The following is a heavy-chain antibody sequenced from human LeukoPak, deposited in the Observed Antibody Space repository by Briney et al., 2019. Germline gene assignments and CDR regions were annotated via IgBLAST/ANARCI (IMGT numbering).Heavy chain of an antibody. J-gene: IGHJ3*02. CDR1: GYTFTSYG. CDR2: ISTYNGNT. Sequence: ASVKVSCKASGYTFTSYGISWVRQAPGQGLEWMGWISTYNGNTNYAQKLQGRVTMTTDTSTSTAYMVLRSLRSDDTAVYYCARDRILTGSDAFDIWGQGTMVTVSS. CDR3: ARDRILTGSDAFDI. V-gene: IGHV1-18*01. D-gene: IGHD3-9*01.